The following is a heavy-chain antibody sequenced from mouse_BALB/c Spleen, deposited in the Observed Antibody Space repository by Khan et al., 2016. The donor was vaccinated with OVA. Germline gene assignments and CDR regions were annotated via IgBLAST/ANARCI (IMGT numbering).Heavy chain of an antibody. CDR3: TRDYSYYYGSSPFAY. V-gene: IGHV1S22*01. D-gene: IGHD1-1*01. Sequence: LQQPGSELVRPGDSVKLSCKASGYTFTSYWMHWVKQRPGQGLEWIGNIYPGSGLTNYDEKFKSRASLTVDTSSSTVYMQLSSLTSEDSAVYYCTRDYSYYYGSSPFAYWGQGTLVTVSA. CDR1: GYTFTSYW. J-gene: IGHJ3*01. CDR2: IYPGSGLT.